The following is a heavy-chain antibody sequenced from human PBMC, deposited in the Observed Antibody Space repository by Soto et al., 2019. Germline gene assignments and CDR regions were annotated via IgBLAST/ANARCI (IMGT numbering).Heavy chain of an antibody. CDR2: IAAGGDGP. J-gene: IGHJ4*02. Sequence: EVQLLESGGGLVQPGWSLRLSCAASGFTFSKYVMTWVRQAPGKGLEWVSAIAAGGDGPTYADSVKGRFTISRDNSKNTLYLQVNGLRVEDTAVYFCARGDRGSGGGNWGQGTLVTVSS. CDR1: GFTFSKYV. CDR3: ARGDRGSGGGN. D-gene: IGHD3-16*01. V-gene: IGHV3-23*01.